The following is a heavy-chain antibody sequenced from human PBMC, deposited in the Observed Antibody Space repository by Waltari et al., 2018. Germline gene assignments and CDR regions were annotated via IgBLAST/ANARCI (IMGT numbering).Heavy chain of an antibody. CDR3: STRSFGVVNAFDI. V-gene: IGHV1-69-2*01. J-gene: IGHJ3*02. CDR1: AHTFTDYY. CDR2: IDPEDGET. D-gene: IGHD3-3*01. Sequence: EVQLIQSGAEVKKPGATVKISCKASAHTFTDYYIHWVQQAPGKGLVWTGLIDPEDGETVYAENFQGRVTITADRSTDTVYMELSSVRSEDTAVYYCSTRSFGVVNAFDIWGQGTMVIVSS.